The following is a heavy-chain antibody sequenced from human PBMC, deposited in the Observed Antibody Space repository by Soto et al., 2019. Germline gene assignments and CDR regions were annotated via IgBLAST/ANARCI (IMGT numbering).Heavy chain of an antibody. CDR3: AHTHDYDYYYYGMDV. D-gene: IGHD4-17*01. J-gene: IGHJ6*02. V-gene: IGHV3-30*03. CDR2: ISYDGSNK. CDR1: GFTFSSYG. Sequence: GVLRLSCAASGFTFSSYGMHWVRQAPGKGLEWVAVISYDGSNKYYADSVKGRFTISRDNSKNTLYLQMNSLRAEDTAVYYCAHTHDYDYYYYGMDVWGQGTTVTVAS.